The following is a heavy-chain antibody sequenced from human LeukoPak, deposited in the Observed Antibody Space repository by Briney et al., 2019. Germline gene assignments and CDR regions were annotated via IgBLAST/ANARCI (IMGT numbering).Heavy chain of an antibody. J-gene: IGHJ5*02. CDR1: GCSISSGDYY. CDR3: ARETYYNWFDP. Sequence: SETLSLTCTVSGCSISSGDYYWSWIRQPPGKSLEWIGYIYYSGSTYYNPSLKSRVTISVDTSKNQFSLKLSSVTAADTAVYYCARETYYNWFDPWGQGTLVTVSS. D-gene: IGHD1-26*01. CDR2: IYYSGST. V-gene: IGHV4-30-4*01.